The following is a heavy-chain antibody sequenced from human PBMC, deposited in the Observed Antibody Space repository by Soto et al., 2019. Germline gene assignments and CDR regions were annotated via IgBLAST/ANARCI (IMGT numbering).Heavy chain of an antibody. D-gene: IGHD2-2*01. CDR1: GFTFSNYW. CDR3: ARDVQRQSFDY. CDR2: INNDGSGT. J-gene: IGHJ4*02. Sequence: EVQLVESGGGLVQPGGSLRLSCAASGFTFSNYWMHWVRQAPGKGLVWVSRINNDGSGTSYADSVKGRFTASRDNAKNTLYLQMNSLTAEDPAVYFCARDVQRQSFDYWGQGTLVTVSS. V-gene: IGHV3-74*01.